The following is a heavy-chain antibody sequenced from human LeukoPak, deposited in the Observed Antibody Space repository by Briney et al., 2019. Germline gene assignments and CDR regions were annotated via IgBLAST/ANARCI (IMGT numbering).Heavy chain of an antibody. J-gene: IGHJ4*02. D-gene: IGHD1-26*01. CDR2: IYYSGST. CDR1: GGSVSSGSYY. V-gene: IGHV4-61*01. Sequence: SETLSLTCTVSGGSVSSGSYYWSWIRQPPGKGLEWIGYIYYSGSTNYNPSLKSRVTMSVDTSKNQFSLKLSSVTAADTAVYYCARDRKRVGAAYYFDYWGQGTLVTVSS. CDR3: ARDRKRVGAAYYFDY.